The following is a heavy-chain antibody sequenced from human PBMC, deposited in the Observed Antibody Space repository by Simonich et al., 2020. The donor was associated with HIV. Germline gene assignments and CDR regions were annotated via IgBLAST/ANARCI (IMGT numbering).Heavy chain of an antibody. CDR2: FDPENLET. D-gene: IGHD3-22*01. V-gene: IGHV1-24*01. Sequence: QVQLVQSGAEVKKPGASVKVSCKVSGYTLTGLSMHWVRQAPGKGLEWMGGFDPENLETIYAQNFQGRVSMTEDTSTDTAYMELSSLRSEDMAVYYCATDSPLVLTSAFDSWGQGTLVTVSS. CDR1: GYTLTGLS. CDR3: ATDSPLVLTSAFDS. J-gene: IGHJ4*02.